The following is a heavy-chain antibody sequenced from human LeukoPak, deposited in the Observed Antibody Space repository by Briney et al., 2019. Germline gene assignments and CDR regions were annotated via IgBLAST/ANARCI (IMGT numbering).Heavy chain of an antibody. CDR3: AKEVYGDSTGARFQH. CDR2: ISGSGGST. V-gene: IGHV3-23*01. D-gene: IGHD4-17*01. CDR1: GFTFSSYA. Sequence: GGSLRLSCAASGFTFSSYAMSWVRQAPGKGLEWVSVISGSGGSTYYVDSVKGRFTISRDNSKNTLYLRMNSLRAEDTAVYYCAKEVYGDSTGARFQHWGQGTLVTVSS. J-gene: IGHJ1*01.